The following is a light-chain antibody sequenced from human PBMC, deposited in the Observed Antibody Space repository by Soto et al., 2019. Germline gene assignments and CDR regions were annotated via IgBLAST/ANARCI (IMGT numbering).Light chain of an antibody. CDR3: QPYSTYWT. CDR1: QSISSW. Sequence: TEVKRYPATXCEKIGDRVPMSCRASQSISSWLAWYKQKTGKXHXXXIYKAYSLESGVPSRFSASGSRTEFTPTSSSLQHDGCATYSWQPYSTYWTFGQGTQVDI. V-gene: IGKV1-5*03. J-gene: IGKJ1*01. CDR2: KAY.